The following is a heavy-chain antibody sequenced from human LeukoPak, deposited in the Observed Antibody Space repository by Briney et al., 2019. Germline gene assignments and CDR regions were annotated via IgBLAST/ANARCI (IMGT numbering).Heavy chain of an antibody. J-gene: IGHJ4*02. Sequence: SETLSLTCAVSGYSITTGRYWGWIRQPPGKGLEWIGSIYQSGSTYYNPSLKSRVTISVDKSKNQFSLNLRSVTAPDTAVYYCARSLSTAGIDHWGQGILVTVSS. V-gene: IGHV4-38-2*01. D-gene: IGHD2-2*01. CDR2: IYQSGST. CDR3: ARSLSTAGIDH. CDR1: GYSITTGRY.